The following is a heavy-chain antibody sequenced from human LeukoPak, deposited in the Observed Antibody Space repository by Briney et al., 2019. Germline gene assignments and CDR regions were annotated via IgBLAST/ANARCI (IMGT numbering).Heavy chain of an antibody. V-gene: IGHV4-61*01. CDR2: IYYSGST. CDR3: ARMSSYYYYGMDV. CDR1: GGSVSSGSYY. Sequence: SETLPLTCTVSGGSVSSGSYYWSWIRQPPGKGLEWIGYIYYSGSTNYNPSLKSRVTISVDTSKNQFSLKLSSVTAADTAVYYCARMSSYYYYGMDVWGQGTTVTVSS. J-gene: IGHJ6*02.